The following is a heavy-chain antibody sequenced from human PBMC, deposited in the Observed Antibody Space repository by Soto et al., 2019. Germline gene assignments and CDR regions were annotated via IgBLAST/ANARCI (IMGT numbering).Heavy chain of an antibody. CDR1: GYTFTSYD. CDR2: MNPNSGNT. CDR3: ARQVNDYGDYGQYYFDY. V-gene: IGHV1-8*01. D-gene: IGHD4-17*01. Sequence: ASVKVSCKASGYTFTSYDINWVRQATGQGLEWMGRMNPNSGNTGYAQKFQGRITMTRNTSISTAYMEWSSLKASDTAMYYCARQVNDYGDYGQYYFDYWGQGTLVTVSS. J-gene: IGHJ4*02.